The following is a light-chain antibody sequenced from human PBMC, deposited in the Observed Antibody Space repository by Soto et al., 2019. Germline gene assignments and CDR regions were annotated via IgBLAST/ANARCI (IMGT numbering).Light chain of an antibody. CDR1: QSISTS. CDR2: GAS. CDR3: QQYKNWPPIT. Sequence: EIVLTQSPGTLSLSPGERATLNCRASQSISTSSLAWYRQKPGQAPRLLIYGASTRATGIPARFSGSGSGTEFTLTISSLQSEDFAVYYCQQYKNWPPITFGQGTRLEIK. V-gene: IGKV3-15*01. J-gene: IGKJ5*01.